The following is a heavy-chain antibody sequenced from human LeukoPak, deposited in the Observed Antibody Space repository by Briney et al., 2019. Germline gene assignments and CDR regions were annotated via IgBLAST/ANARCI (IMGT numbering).Heavy chain of an antibody. CDR2: INPNSGGT. V-gene: IGHV1-2*02. Sequence: GASVKVSCKASGYTFTSYYMHWVRQAPGQGLEWMGWINPNSGGTNYAQKFQGRVTMTRDTSISTAYMELSRLRSDDTAVYYCARDLVLLWFGDVHYMDVWGKGTTVTISS. CDR1: GYTFTSYY. J-gene: IGHJ6*03. D-gene: IGHD3-10*01. CDR3: ARDLVLLWFGDVHYMDV.